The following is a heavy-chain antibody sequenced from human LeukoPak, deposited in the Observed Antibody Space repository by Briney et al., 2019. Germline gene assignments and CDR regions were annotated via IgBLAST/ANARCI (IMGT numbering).Heavy chain of an antibody. V-gene: IGHV1-2*06. Sequence: ASVKVSCKASGYTFTGYYMHWVRQAPGQGLEWMGRINPNSGDTNYAQQFQGRVTMTRDTSITTAYMELSRLRFDDTAVYYCARGYSGTYTDYFDPWGQGTPVTVSS. CDR2: INPNSGDT. J-gene: IGHJ5*02. CDR3: ARGYSGTYTDYFDP. D-gene: IGHD1-26*01. CDR1: GYTFTGYY.